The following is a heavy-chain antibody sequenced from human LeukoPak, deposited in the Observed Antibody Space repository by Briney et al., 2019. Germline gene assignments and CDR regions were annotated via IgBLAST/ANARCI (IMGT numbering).Heavy chain of an antibody. CDR2: ISSSSSTI. Sequence: GGSLRLSCAASGFTFSSYSMNWVRQAPGKGLEWVSYISSSSSTIYYADSVKGRFTISGDIFKNTLYLQMNSLRAEDTAVYHCVKSAGKDGYRDVFDIWGQGTVVTVSS. J-gene: IGHJ3*02. CDR1: GFTFSSYS. V-gene: IGHV3-48*01. D-gene: IGHD5-24*01. CDR3: VKSAGKDGYRDVFDI.